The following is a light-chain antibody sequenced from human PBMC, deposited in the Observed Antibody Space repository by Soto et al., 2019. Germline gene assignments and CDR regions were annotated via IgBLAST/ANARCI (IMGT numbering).Light chain of an antibody. J-gene: IGKJ4*01. Sequence: EIVLTQSPGTLSLSPGERATLSCRASQSVSSSYLAWYQQKPGQAPRLLIYGAYSTATGIPDRFSGSWSGTDFVLPISRLEPEDYAPSYCRQYGSSPLTSDGPTKVPIK. V-gene: IGKV3-20*01. CDR3: RQYGSSPLT. CDR1: QSVSSSY. CDR2: GAY.